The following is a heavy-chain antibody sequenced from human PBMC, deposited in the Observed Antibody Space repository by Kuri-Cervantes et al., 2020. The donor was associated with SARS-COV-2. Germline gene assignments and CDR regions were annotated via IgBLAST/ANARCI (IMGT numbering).Heavy chain of an antibody. V-gene: IGHV4-39*02. CDR3: ARDGLTGYYDYYMDV. D-gene: IGHD3-9*01. Sequence: SETLSLTCTVSGGSISSSSYYWGWIRQPPGKGLEWIGSIYYSGSTYYNPSLKSRVTISVDTSKNQFSLKLSSVTAADTAVYYCARDGLTGYYDYYMDVWGKGITVTVSS. CDR2: IYYSGST. CDR1: GGSISSSSYY. J-gene: IGHJ6*03.